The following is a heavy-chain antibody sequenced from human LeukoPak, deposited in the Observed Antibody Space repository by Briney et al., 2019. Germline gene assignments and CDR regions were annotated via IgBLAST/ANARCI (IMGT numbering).Heavy chain of an antibody. J-gene: IGHJ3*02. Sequence: GESLKISCKCSEYSFTSYWIGWVRQMPGKGLEWMRIIYPGDSDTRYSPSFQGQVTISADKSISTAYLQWSSLKASDTAMYYCARARYCSSTSCYMAYEDAFAIWGQRTMVTVSS. V-gene: IGHV5-51*01. CDR3: ARARYCSSTSCYMAYEDAFAI. CDR1: EYSFTSYW. CDR2: IYPGDSDT. D-gene: IGHD2-2*02.